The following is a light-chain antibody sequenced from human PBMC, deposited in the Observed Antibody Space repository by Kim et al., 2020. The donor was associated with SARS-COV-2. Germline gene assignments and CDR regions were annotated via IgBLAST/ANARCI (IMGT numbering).Light chain of an antibody. CDR1: KLGEKY. V-gene: IGLV3-1*01. CDR2: QDN. J-gene: IGLJ2*01. CDR3: QTWDSTTVI. Sequence: GSPAQTARITCSRDKLGEKYTSWYQQKSGQSPVVVIYQDNKRPSGMTERFSGSSSGNTATLTISGTQPMDEADYYCQTWDSTTVIFGGGTQLTVL.